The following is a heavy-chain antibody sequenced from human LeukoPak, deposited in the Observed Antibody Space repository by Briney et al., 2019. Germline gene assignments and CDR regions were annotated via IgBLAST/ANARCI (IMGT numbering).Heavy chain of an antibody. CDR1: GFTVSSNY. CDR3: AREKSIALDI. V-gene: IGHV3-53*01. J-gene: IGHJ3*02. Sequence: GGSLRLSCAASGFTVSSNYMSWVRQAPGRGLEWVSVIYSGGSTYYADSVKGRFTISRDNSKNTLYLQMNSLRAEDTAVYYCAREKSIALDIWGQGTMVTVSS. D-gene: IGHD6-6*01. CDR2: IYSGGST.